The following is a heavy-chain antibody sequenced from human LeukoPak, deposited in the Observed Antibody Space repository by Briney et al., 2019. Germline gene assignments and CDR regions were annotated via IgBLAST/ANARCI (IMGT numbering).Heavy chain of an antibody. V-gene: IGHV3-33*01. D-gene: IGHD5-18*01. CDR1: GFTFSSYG. CDR2: IWYDGSNK. Sequence: PGRSLRLSCAASGFTFSSYGMHWVRQAPGKGLEWVAVIWYDGSNKYYADSVKGRFTIPRDNSKNTLYLQMNSLRAEDTAVYYCARGYSYGPVGLWGQGTLVTVS. J-gene: IGHJ4*02. CDR3: ARGYSYGPVGL.